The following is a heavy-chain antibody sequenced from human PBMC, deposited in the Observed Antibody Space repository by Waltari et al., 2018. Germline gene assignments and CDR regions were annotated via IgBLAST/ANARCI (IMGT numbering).Heavy chain of an antibody. CDR1: RFTFDDYA. Sequence: EVQLVESGGVVVQPGGSLRLSCAASRFTFDDYAMHWVRQAPGKGLEWVSLISWDGGSTYYADSVKGRFTISRDNSKNSLYLQMNSLRAEDTALYYCAKDMTEGDNWNYFDYWGQGTLVTVSS. D-gene: IGHD1-20*01. CDR2: ISWDGGST. V-gene: IGHV3-43D*03. J-gene: IGHJ4*02. CDR3: AKDMTEGDNWNYFDY.